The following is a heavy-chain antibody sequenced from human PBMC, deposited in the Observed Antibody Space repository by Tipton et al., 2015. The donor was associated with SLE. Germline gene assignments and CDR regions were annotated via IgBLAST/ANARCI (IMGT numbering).Heavy chain of an antibody. D-gene: IGHD3-10*01. CDR3: ARQHYYGSGSYRH. J-gene: IGHJ4*02. Sequence: TLSLTCAVYGGSFSGYYWSWIRQPPGKGLEWIGEINHSGSTNYNPSLKSRVTISVATSKNQFSLKLSSVTAADTAVYYCARQHYYGSGSYRHWGQGTLVTVSS. CDR1: GGSFSGYY. CDR2: INHSGST. V-gene: IGHV4-34*01.